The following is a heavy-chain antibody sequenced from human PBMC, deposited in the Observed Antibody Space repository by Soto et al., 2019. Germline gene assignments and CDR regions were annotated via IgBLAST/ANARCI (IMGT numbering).Heavy chain of an antibody. J-gene: IGHJ4*02. V-gene: IGHV3-30*04. CDR3: ARGGPYWTGYSCFNFDK. D-gene: IGHD2-15*01. CDR1: GFTFSSNA. Sequence: PGGPLRLSCAASGFTFSSNARSWDRQAPAKGLKGGALMSYNGESEHYADSVEGRFSISRDKSKNAVYLQMNNLRTDESAVYYCARGGPYWTGYSCFNFDKGGQGTLVNAPQ. CDR2: MSYNGESE.